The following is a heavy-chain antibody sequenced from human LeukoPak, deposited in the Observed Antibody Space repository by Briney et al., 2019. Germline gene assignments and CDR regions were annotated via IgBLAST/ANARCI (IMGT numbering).Heavy chain of an antibody. V-gene: IGHV4-39*07. Sequence: PSETLSLTCTVSGGSISSSSYYWGWIRQPPGKGLEWIGSIYYSGSTYYDPSLKSRVTISVDTSKNQFSLKLSSVTAADTAVYYCAGARAAAMFSFWFDPWGQGTLVTVSS. D-gene: IGHD2-2*01. CDR3: AGARAAAMFSFWFDP. J-gene: IGHJ5*02. CDR1: GGSISSSSYY. CDR2: IYYSGST.